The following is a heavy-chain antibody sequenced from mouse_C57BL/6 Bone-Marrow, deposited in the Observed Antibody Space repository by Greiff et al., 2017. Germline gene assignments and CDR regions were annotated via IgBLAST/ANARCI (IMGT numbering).Heavy chain of an antibody. CDR2: IYPGGGYT. CDR1: GYTFTNYW. J-gene: IGHJ2*01. D-gene: IGHD2-3*01. V-gene: IGHV1-63*01. Sequence: VMLVESGAELVRPGTSVKMSCKASGYTFTNYWIGWAKQRPGHGLEWIGDIYPGGGYTNYNEKFKGKATLTADKSSSTAYMQFSSLTSEDSAIYYCARRDDGYYFDYWGQGTTLTVSS. CDR3: ARRDDGYYFDY.